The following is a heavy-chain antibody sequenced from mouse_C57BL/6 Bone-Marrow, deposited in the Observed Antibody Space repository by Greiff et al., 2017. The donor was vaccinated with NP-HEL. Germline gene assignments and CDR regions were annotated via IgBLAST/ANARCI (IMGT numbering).Heavy chain of an antibody. D-gene: IGHD5-1*01. V-gene: IGHV5-17*01. CDR2: ISTGSGAI. CDR3: AKDLPGAMDY. J-gene: IGHJ4*01. Sequence: VQLQQSGAGLVKPGASLKLSCAASGFTFTDYGMHWVRQAPEQGLEWVAYISTGSGAIYYADTVKGRFTISRDNATNTRFLQMTRLRSEDTAMYYCAKDLPGAMDYWGQGTSVTVSS. CDR1: GFTFTDYG.